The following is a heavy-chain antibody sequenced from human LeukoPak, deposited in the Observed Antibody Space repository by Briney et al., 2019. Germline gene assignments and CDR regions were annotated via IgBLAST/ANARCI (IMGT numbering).Heavy chain of an antibody. Sequence: SQTLSLTCAISEDSVSSNSAAWNWIRQSPPRGLEWLGRTYYRSKWHNDYAVSVKSRITINPDISKNQFSLHLNSVSPEDTAVYYCARLVGGSPDSWGQGTLVTVSS. V-gene: IGHV6-1*01. CDR1: EDSVSSNSAA. CDR3: ARLVGGSPDS. CDR2: TYYRSKWHN. J-gene: IGHJ4*02. D-gene: IGHD2-15*01.